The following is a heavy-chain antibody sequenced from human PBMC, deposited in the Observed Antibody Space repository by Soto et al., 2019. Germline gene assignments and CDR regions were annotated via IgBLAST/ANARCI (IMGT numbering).Heavy chain of an antibody. CDR3: ARDSKVVVAATTSYYFDY. V-gene: IGHV3-33*01. CDR2: IWYDGSNK. J-gene: IGHJ4*02. Sequence: VQLVESGGGVVQPGRSLRLSCAASGFTFSSYGMHWVRQAPGKGLEWVAVIWYDGSNKYYADSVKGRFTISRDNSKNTLYLQMNSLRAEDTAVYYCARDSKVVVAATTSYYFDYWGQGTLVTVSS. CDR1: GFTFSSYG. D-gene: IGHD2-15*01.